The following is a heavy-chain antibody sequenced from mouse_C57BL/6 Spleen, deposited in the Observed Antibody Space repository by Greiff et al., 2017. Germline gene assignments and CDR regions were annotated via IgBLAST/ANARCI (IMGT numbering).Heavy chain of an antibody. CDR3: AMGITTVSRRVYFDG. CDR2: IDPEDGET. CDR1: GFNIKDYY. J-gene: IGHJ2*01. V-gene: IGHV14-2*01. Sequence: VQLQQSGAELVKPGASVKLSCTASGFNIKDYYMHWVKQRTEQGLEWIGRIDPEDGETTYAPKFQGKATITADTSSNTAYLQRSSLTSEDTAVYYCAMGITTVSRRVYFDGWGHGTTLTVSS. D-gene: IGHD1-1*01.